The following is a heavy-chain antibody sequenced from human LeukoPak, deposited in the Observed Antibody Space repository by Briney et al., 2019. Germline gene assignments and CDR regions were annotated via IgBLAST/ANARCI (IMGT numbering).Heavy chain of an antibody. J-gene: IGHJ3*02. CDR1: GYSISSGYY. V-gene: IGHV4-38-2*02. Sequence: PSETLSLTCTVSGYSISSGYYWGWIRQPPGKGLEWIGSIYHSGSTYYNPSLKSRVTISVDTSKNQFSLKLSSVTAADTAVYYYARDRYSGSYSGFDDAFDIWGQGTMVTVSS. CDR2: IYHSGST. CDR3: ARDRYSGSYSGFDDAFDI. D-gene: IGHD1-26*01.